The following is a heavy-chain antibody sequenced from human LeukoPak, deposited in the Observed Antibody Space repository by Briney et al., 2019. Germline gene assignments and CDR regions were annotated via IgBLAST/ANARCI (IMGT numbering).Heavy chain of an antibody. V-gene: IGHV6-1*01. CDR2: TYYKSKWYN. J-gene: IGHJ4*02. D-gene: IGHD3-10*01. Sequence: SQTLSLTCAISGDRVSSNSAAWHWIRQSPSRGLEWLGRTYYKSKWYNDYAMAVKSRISINPDTPSNQFSLQLNSVTPEDTAVYYCARAAADYSYFDSWGQGTLVTVSS. CDR3: ARAAADYSYFDS. CDR1: GDRVSSNSAA.